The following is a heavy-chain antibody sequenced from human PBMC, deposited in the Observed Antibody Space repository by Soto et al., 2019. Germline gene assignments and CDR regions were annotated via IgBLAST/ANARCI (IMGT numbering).Heavy chain of an antibody. D-gene: IGHD1-26*01. CDR1: GFTFSSYS. CDR2: ISSSSSTI. J-gene: IGHJ6*02. V-gene: IGHV3-48*02. Sequence: PGGSLRLSCAASGFTFSSYSMNWVRQAPGKGLEWVSYISSSSSTIYYADSVKGRFTISRDNAKNSLYLQMNSLRDEDTAVYYCARELVGTTSASTYYGMDVWGRGTTVTV. CDR3: ARELVGTTSASTYYGMDV.